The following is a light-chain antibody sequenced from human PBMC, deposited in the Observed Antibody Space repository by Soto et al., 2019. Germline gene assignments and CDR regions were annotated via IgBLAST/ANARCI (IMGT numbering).Light chain of an antibody. CDR1: GSNIGASYD. V-gene: IGLV1-40*01. CDR3: RSYDRSLSGWI. CDR2: ANR. Sequence: QSVLTQPPSVSGAPGQRVTISCTGNGSNIGASYDVHWYQQLPGSAPRLLIYANRNRPAGVSDRFSGSKSDTSASLVISGLQADDEADYYCRSYDRSLSGWIFGTGTRSPS. J-gene: IGLJ1*01.